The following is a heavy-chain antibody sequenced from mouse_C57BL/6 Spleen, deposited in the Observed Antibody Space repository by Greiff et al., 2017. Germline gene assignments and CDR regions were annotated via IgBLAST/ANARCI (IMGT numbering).Heavy chain of an antibody. CDR1: GFTFSDYG. D-gene: IGHD1-1*01. CDR3: ARPEGSSPYWYFDV. CDR2: ISSGSSTI. Sequence: EVQVVESGGGLVKPGGSLKLSCAASGFTFSDYGMHWVRQAPEKGLEWVAYISSGSSTIYYADTVKGRVTIARDNAKNTLFLQMTSLRSEDTAMYYCARPEGSSPYWYFDVWGTGTTVTVSS. V-gene: IGHV5-17*01. J-gene: IGHJ1*03.